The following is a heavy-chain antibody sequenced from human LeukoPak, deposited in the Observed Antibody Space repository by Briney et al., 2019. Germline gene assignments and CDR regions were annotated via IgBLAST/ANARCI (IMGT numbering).Heavy chain of an antibody. CDR3: ARTIWTTYYFDY. J-gene: IGHJ4*02. Sequence: PSATLSLTCAVYGGSFSGYYWSWIRQPPGKGLEWIGEINHSGSTNYNPSLKSRVTISVDTSKNQFSLKLSSVTAADTAVYYCARTIWTTYYFDYWGQGTLVTVSS. CDR1: GGSFSGYY. V-gene: IGHV4-34*01. CDR2: INHSGST. D-gene: IGHD1-1*01.